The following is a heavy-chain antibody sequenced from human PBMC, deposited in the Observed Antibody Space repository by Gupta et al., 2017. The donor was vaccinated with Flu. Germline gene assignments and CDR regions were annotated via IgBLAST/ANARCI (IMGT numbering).Heavy chain of an antibody. V-gene: IGHV1-46*01. CDR1: GYTFTSYE. D-gene: IGHD2-21*01. CDR3: ARGRSCGGDCYYFDY. CDR2: INPSGGSI. J-gene: IGHJ4*02. Sequence: QVQLVQSGAEVKKPGASVQVSCKASGYTFTSYEVHWVRQAPGQGLEWMGVINPSGGSIGYAQRFQGRDSLTRDTSTTTVYMELSSLRSEDTAVYYCARGRSCGGDCYYFDYWGQGTLVTVSS.